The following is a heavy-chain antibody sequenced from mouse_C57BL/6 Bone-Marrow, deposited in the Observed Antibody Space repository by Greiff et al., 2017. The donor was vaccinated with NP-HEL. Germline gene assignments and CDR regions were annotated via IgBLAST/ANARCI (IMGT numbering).Heavy chain of an antibody. J-gene: IGHJ3*01. Sequence: EVNVVESGGGLVQPGGSLKLSCAASGFTFSDYYMYWVRQTPEKRLEWVAYISNGGGSTYYPDTVKGRFTISRDNAKNTLYLQMSRLKSEDTAMYYCARPLTGTGFAYWGQGTLVTVST. V-gene: IGHV5-12*01. CDR1: GFTFSDYY. D-gene: IGHD4-1*01. CDR3: ARPLTGTGFAY. CDR2: ISNGGGST.